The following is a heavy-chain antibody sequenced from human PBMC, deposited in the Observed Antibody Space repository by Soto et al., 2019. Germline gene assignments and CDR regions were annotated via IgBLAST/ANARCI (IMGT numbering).Heavy chain of an antibody. V-gene: IGHV4-34*09. Sequence: SETLSLTCAVYGGSFSGYYWSWIRQPPGKGLEWIGEINHSGSTNYNPSLKSRVTISVDTSKNQFSLKLSSVTAAVTAVYYCARGNGDYDYWGQGTLVTVSS. D-gene: IGHD4-17*01. CDR3: ARGNGDYDY. CDR2: INHSGST. CDR1: GGSFSGYY. J-gene: IGHJ4*02.